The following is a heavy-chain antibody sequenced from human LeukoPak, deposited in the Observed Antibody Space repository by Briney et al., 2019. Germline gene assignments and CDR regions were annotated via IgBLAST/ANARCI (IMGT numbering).Heavy chain of an antibody. V-gene: IGHV3-7*01. Sequence: PGGSLRLSCAASGFTFSSYGMTWVRQAPGKGLEWVANIKQDGSEKYYVDSVKGRLTISRDNAKNSLYLQMNSLRAEDTAVYYRARDYMVRGVMPLFDPWGQGTLVTVSS. D-gene: IGHD3-10*01. CDR3: ARDYMVRGVMPLFDP. CDR2: IKQDGSEK. CDR1: GFTFSSYG. J-gene: IGHJ5*02.